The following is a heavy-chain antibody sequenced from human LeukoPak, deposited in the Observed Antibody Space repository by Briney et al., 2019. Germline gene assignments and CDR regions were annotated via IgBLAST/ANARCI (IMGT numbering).Heavy chain of an antibody. J-gene: IGHJ3*02. CDR2: IYTSGST. D-gene: IGHD6-19*01. CDR3: ARGYSSGWYLPRGAFDI. Sequence: SETLSLTCTVSGGSISSYYWSWIRQPAGKGLEWIGRIYTSGSTNYNPSLKSRVTMSVDTSKNQFSLKLSSVTAADTAVYYCARGYSSGWYLPRGAFDIWGQGTMVTVSS. V-gene: IGHV4-4*07. CDR1: GGSISSYY.